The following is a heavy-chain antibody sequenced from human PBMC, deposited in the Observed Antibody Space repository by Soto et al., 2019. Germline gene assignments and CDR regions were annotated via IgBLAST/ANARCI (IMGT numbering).Heavy chain of an antibody. D-gene: IGHD3-10*01. CDR2: FRAGGDDGTT. CDR1: GFTFSSYS. V-gene: IGHV3-23*01. Sequence: SLRLSCVASGFTFSSYSMSWVRQAPGKGLEWVSGFRAGGDDGTTYYADSVNGRFTISRDNSKNTLFLQMNSLRAEDTAIYYCAKKVNSGSGSQYFDYFGQGTLVTVSS. CDR3: AKKVNSGSGSQYFDY. J-gene: IGHJ4*02.